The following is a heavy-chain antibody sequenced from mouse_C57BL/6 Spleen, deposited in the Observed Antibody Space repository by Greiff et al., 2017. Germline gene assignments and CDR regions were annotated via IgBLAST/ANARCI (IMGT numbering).Heavy chain of an antibody. Sequence: VQLQQSGAELVRPGASVKLSCTASGFNIKDDYMHWVKQRPEQGLEWIGWIDPENGDTESASKFQGKATITADTSSNTAYLQLSSLTSEDTAVYYCTYYYGSSPFAYWGQGTLVTVSA. CDR1: GFNIKDDY. CDR3: TYYYGSSPFAY. V-gene: IGHV14-4*01. D-gene: IGHD1-1*01. J-gene: IGHJ3*01. CDR2: IDPENGDT.